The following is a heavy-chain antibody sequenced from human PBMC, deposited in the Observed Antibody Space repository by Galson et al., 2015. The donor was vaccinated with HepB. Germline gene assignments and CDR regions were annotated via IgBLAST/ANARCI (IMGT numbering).Heavy chain of an antibody. J-gene: IGHJ6*02. V-gene: IGHV3-30-3*02. D-gene: IGHD6-13*01. Sequence: SLRLSCAASGFTFSSYAMHWVRQAPGKGLEWVAVISYDGSNKYYADSVKGRFTISRDNSKNTLYLQMNSLRAEDTAVYYCAKLLSRLPSGMDVWGQGTTVTVSS. CDR3: AKLLSRLPSGMDV. CDR2: ISYDGSNK. CDR1: GFTFSSYA.